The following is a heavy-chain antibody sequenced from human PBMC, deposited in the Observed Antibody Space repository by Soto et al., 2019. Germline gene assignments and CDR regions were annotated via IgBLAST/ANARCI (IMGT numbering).Heavy chain of an antibody. J-gene: IGHJ4*02. Sequence: QVQLQESGPGLVKPSQTLSLTCTVSGGSISSGGYYWSWIRQHPEKGLEWIGYIYYSGSTSYNPSLDGRLTIAVDTSKTLFSLKLRSVTAADTAVYFCARGVVHCGQGTLVTVSS. CDR2: IYYSGST. CDR1: GGSISSGGYY. D-gene: IGHD3-10*01. CDR3: ARGVVH. V-gene: IGHV4-31*03.